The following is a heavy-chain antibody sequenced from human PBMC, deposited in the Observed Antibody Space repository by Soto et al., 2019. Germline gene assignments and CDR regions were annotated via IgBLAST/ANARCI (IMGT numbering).Heavy chain of an antibody. CDR3: AKKRGATGSWFFDI. Sequence: EVQLLESGGGLVQPGGSLTLSCAASGFIFANYAVTWVRQAPGKGLEWVSSISNSGVPNYADSVKGRFTISRDNSKNTLFLQMNSLRLDETAVFYCAKKRGATGSWFFDIWGRGTLVTVTS. V-gene: IGHV3-23*01. CDR1: GFIFANYA. J-gene: IGHJ2*01. D-gene: IGHD1-26*01. CDR2: ISNSGVP.